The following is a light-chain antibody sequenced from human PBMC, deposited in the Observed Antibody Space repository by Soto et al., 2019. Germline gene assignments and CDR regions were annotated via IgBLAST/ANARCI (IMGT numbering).Light chain of an antibody. V-gene: IGKV3-20*01. CDR3: QQSYDMPWT. Sequence: EIVLTQSPGTLSLSPGERATLSCRASQSVSNNYLAWYQQKPGQAPRLLIYGASNRATGIPDRFSGSGSGTDFTLTISRLEPEDFATYYCQQSYDMPWTFGQGTKVDIK. CDR1: QSVSNNY. J-gene: IGKJ1*01. CDR2: GAS.